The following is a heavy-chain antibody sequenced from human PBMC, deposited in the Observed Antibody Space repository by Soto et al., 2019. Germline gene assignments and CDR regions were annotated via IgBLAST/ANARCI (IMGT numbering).Heavy chain of an antibody. CDR1: GFTFSDYA. Sequence: VQLVESGGGVVQPGRSLRLSCAASGFTFSDYAMHWVRQAPGKGLEWVAVVSHDGRNTHYADSVKGRFTISRDSSKNTVSLEMTSLRAEDTAVFSCAKGGRQWLVTSDFNYWGQGALVTVSS. D-gene: IGHD6-19*01. J-gene: IGHJ4*02. V-gene: IGHV3-30*18. CDR3: AKGGRQWLVTSDFNY. CDR2: VSHDGRNT.